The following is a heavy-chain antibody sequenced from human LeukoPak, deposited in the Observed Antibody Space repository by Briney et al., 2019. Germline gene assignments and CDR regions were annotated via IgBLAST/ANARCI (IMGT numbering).Heavy chain of an antibody. CDR1: GGSISSYY. J-gene: IGHJ3*02. CDR2: IYYSGSA. Sequence: SETLSLTCTVSGGSISSYYWNWIRQPPGKGLEWIGHIYYSGSANYNPSLKSRVTISVGTSKNQFSLKLSSVTAADTAVYYCARQPTTVTTNDAFDIRGQGTMVTVSS. V-gene: IGHV4-59*08. D-gene: IGHD4-17*01. CDR3: ARQPTTVTTNDAFDI.